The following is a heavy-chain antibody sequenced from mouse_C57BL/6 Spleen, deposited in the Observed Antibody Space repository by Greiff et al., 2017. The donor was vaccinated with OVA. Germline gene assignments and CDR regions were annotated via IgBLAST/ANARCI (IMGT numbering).Heavy chain of an antibody. CDR2: INPNNGGT. V-gene: IGHV1-22*01. Sequence: VQLKESGPELVKPGASVKMSCKASGYTFTDYNMHWVKQSHGKSLEWIGYINPNNGGTSYNQKFKGKATLTVNKSSSTAYMELRSLTSEDSAVYYCARGPYGYDDGWFAYWGQGTLVTVSA. D-gene: IGHD2-2*01. CDR3: ARGPYGYDDGWFAY. CDR1: GYTFTDYN. J-gene: IGHJ3*01.